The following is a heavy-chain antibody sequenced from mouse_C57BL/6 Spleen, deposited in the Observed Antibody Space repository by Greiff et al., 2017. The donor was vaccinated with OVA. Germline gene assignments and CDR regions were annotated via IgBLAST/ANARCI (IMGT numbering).Heavy chain of an antibody. V-gene: IGHV1-64*01. D-gene: IGHD2-3*01. CDR3: ARGDDGYWYYFDY. J-gene: IGHJ2*01. CDR2: IHPNSGST. Sequence: QVQLQQPGAELVKPGASVKLSCKASGYTFTSYWMHWVKQRPGQGLEWIGMIHPNSGSTNYNEKFKSKATLTVDKSSSTAYMQLSSLTSEDSAVYYGARGDDGYWYYFDYWGQGTTLTVSS. CDR1: GYTFTSYW.